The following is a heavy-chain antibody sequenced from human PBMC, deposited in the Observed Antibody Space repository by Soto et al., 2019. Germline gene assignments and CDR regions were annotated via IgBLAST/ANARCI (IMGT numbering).Heavy chain of an antibody. CDR3: ARGGTYYDFWSGYPHY. CDR1: GFTFSSYA. Sequence: GGSLRLSFAASGFTFSSYAMSWVRQAPGKGLEWVSAISGSGGSTYYADSVKGRFTISRDNSKNTLYLQMNSLRAEDTAVYYCARGGTYYDFWSGYPHYWGQGTLVTVSS. CDR2: ISGSGGST. D-gene: IGHD3-3*01. V-gene: IGHV3-23*01. J-gene: IGHJ4*02.